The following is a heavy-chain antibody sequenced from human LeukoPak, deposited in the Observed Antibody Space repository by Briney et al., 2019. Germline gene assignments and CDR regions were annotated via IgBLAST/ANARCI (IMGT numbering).Heavy chain of an antibody. CDR3: ARDQGVRGTRGMDV. CDR1: GYTFTSYD. J-gene: IGHJ6*02. V-gene: IGHV1-8*03. CDR2: MNPNSGNT. D-gene: IGHD3-10*01. Sequence: ASVKVSCKASGYTFTSYDINWVRQATGQGLEWMGWMNPNSGNTGYAQKFQGRVTITRNTSISTAYMELSSLRSEDTAVYYCARDQGVRGTRGMDVWGQGTTVTVSS.